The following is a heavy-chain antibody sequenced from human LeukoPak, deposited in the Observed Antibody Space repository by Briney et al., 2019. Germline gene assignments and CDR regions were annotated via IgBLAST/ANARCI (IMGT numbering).Heavy chain of an antibody. D-gene: IGHD3-22*01. CDR3: AKDRPRYYYDSSGFDY. J-gene: IGHJ4*02. Sequence: PGGSLRLSCAASGFTFSSYGMHWVRQAPGKGLEWVAFIRYDRSNKYYADSVKGRFTISRDNSKNTLYLQMNSLRAEDTAVYYCAKDRPRYYYDSSGFDYWGQGTLVTVSS. CDR1: GFTFSSYG. V-gene: IGHV3-30*02. CDR2: IRYDRSNK.